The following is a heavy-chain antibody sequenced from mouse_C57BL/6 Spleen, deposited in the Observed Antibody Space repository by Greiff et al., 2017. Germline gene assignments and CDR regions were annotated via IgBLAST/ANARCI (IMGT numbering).Heavy chain of an antibody. Sequence: EVQLQQSGGGLVKPGGSLKLSCAASGFTFSDYGMHWVRQAPEKGLEWVAYISSGSSTIYYADTVKGRFTISRDNAKNTLFLQMTSLRSEDTAMYYCARQIYYDYEDFDYWGQGTTLTVSS. V-gene: IGHV5-17*01. CDR1: GFTFSDYG. CDR2: ISSGSSTI. D-gene: IGHD2-4*01. J-gene: IGHJ2*01. CDR3: ARQIYYDYEDFDY.